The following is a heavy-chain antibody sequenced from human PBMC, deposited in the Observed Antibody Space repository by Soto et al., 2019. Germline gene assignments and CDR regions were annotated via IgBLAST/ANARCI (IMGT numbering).Heavy chain of an antibody. Sequence: SETLSLTCTVSGGSISSGGYYWSWIRQHPGKGLEWIGYIYYSGSTYYNPSLKSRVTISVDTSKNQFSLKLSSVTAADTAVYYCVSPEGYYDSSGYTLDYWDQGTLVTVSS. CDR2: IYYSGST. CDR3: VSPEGYYDSSGYTLDY. CDR1: GGSISSGGYY. V-gene: IGHV4-31*03. J-gene: IGHJ4*02. D-gene: IGHD3-22*01.